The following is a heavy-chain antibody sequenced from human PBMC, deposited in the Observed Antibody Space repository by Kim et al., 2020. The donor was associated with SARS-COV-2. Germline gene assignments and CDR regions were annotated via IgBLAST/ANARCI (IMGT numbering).Heavy chain of an antibody. J-gene: IGHJ4*02. CDR3: ARYSASDWVGVNF. Sequence: SETLSLTCSVSGDSIISSGYFWAWIRQRPGQGLEWIGYIIHSGSTSYNPSLESRLAISLDTPNNRFSLTLTSVTAADTAQYFCARYSASDWVGVNFWGRG. CDR1: GDSIISSGYF. V-gene: IGHV4-31*03. CDR2: IIHSGST. D-gene: IGHD5-12*01.